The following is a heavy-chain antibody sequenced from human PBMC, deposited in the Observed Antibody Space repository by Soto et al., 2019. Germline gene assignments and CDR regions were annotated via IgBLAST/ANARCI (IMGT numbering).Heavy chain of an antibody. CDR3: ARRSPRYDFWGGYYTGGMDV. Sequence: GESLKISCKGSGYSFTSYWISWVRQMPGKGLEWMGRIDPSDSYTNYSPSFQGHVTISADKSISTAYLQWSSLKASDTAMYYCARRSPRYDFWGGYYTGGMDVWGQGTTVTVSS. D-gene: IGHD3-3*01. CDR1: GYSFTSYW. J-gene: IGHJ6*02. CDR2: IDPSDSYT. V-gene: IGHV5-10-1*01.